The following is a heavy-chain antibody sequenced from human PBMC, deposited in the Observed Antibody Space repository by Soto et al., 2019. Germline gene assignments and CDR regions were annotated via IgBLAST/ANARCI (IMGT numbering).Heavy chain of an antibody. Sequence: ASVKVSCKASGYTFTSYGISWVRQAPGQGLEWMGWISAYNGNTNYAQKLQGRVTMTRNTSISTAYMELSSLRSEDTAVYYCARRRTVGHYYYYYYMDVWGKGTTVTVSS. J-gene: IGHJ6*03. D-gene: IGHD4-4*01. CDR1: GYTFTSYG. V-gene: IGHV1-18*01. CDR2: ISAYNGNT. CDR3: ARRRTVGHYYYYYYMDV.